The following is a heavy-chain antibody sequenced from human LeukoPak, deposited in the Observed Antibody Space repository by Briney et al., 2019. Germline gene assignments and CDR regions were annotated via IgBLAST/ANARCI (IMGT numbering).Heavy chain of an antibody. CDR3: ARDHYGSGSYYPDY. Sequence: SETLSLTCTVSGYSISSGYYWGWIRQPPGKGLEWIGSIYHSGSTYYNPSLKSRVTISVDTSKNQFSLKLSSVTAADTAVYYCARDHYGSGSYYPDYWGQGTLVTVSS. V-gene: IGHV4-38-2*02. D-gene: IGHD3-10*01. CDR1: GYSISSGYY. CDR2: IYHSGST. J-gene: IGHJ4*02.